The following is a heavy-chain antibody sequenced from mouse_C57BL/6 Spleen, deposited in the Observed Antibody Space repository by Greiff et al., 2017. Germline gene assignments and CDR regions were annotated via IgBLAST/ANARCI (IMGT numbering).Heavy chain of an antibody. CDR3: ARGGYAPWYFDV. J-gene: IGHJ1*03. CDR1: GFTFSDYG. V-gene: IGHV5-17*01. D-gene: IGHD2-2*01. CDR2: ISRGSSTN. Sequence: EVQLVEPGGGFVKPGGSLKLSCAASGFTFSDYGMPWVRQAPEKGLEWVAYISRGSSTNYYADTVKGRFTLSRDTAKNTLFLQLTRLRSEDTAMYYCARGGYAPWYFDVWGTGTTVTVSS.